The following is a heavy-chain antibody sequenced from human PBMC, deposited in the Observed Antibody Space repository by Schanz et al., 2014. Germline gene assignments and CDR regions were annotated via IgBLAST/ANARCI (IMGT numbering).Heavy chain of an antibody. V-gene: IGHV1-18*01. CDR2: ISAYNGNT. J-gene: IGHJ4*02. D-gene: IGHD3-3*01. Sequence: GAEVKKPGASVRVSCKASGYTFTSYGISWVRQAPGQGLEWMGWISAYNGNTKYPQKLQGRVTMTTDTSTSTAYMELRSLRSDDTAVYYCARSAGRDFWSGYYTRFDYWGQGTLVTVSS. CDR1: GYTFTSYG. CDR3: ARSAGRDFWSGYYTRFDY.